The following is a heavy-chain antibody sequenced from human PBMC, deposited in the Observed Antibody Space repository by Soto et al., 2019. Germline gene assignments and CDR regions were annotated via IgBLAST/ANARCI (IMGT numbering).Heavy chain of an antibody. CDR2: ISGSGAAT. V-gene: IGHV3-23*01. CDR3: AKGSRGYTGYVFDY. Sequence: GGSLRLSCATSGFSFGGYAMSWVRQAPGKGLDWVSSISGSGAATYYTNSVKGRFTISRDNSKNTVYLQMNSLRAEDTAVYYCAKGSRGYTGYVFDYWGQGALVTVSS. D-gene: IGHD5-12*01. CDR1: GFSFGGYA. J-gene: IGHJ4*02.